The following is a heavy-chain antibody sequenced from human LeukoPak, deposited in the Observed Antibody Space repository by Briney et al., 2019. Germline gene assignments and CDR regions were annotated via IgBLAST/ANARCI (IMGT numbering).Heavy chain of an antibody. D-gene: IGHD3-9*01. CDR2: IYYSGST. CDR1: GGSISSGGYY. V-gene: IGHV4-31*03. Sequence: SETLSLTCTVSGGSISSGGYYWSWIRQHPGKGLEWIGYIYYSGSTYYNPSLKSRVTISVDTSKNQFSLKLSSVTAADTAVYYCARVAVLLGSPFDYWGQGTLVTVSS. CDR3: ARVAVLLGSPFDY. J-gene: IGHJ4*02.